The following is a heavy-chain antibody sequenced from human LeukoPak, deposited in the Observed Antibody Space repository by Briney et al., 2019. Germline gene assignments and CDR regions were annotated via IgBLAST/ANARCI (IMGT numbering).Heavy chain of an antibody. CDR1: GFTFNTYG. Sequence: PGGSLRLSCAASGFTFNTYGMSWVRQAPGKGLEWVSAVSDSGGSTYYADSVKGRFTISRDNAKKSLYLQMNSLRTEDTALYYCAKGGIHGGYYYYYMDVWGKGTTVTISS. D-gene: IGHD6-13*01. V-gene: IGHV3-23*01. CDR3: AKGGIHGGYYYYYMDV. CDR2: VSDSGGST. J-gene: IGHJ6*03.